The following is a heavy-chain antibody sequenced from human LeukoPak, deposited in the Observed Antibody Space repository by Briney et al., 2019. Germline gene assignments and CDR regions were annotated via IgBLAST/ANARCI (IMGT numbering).Heavy chain of an antibody. V-gene: IGHV3-23*01. J-gene: IGHJ4*02. CDR1: GFTFSSYA. CDR3: ARRASTERGHSYGLDY. Sequence: GGSLRPSCAASGFTFSSYAMSWVRQAPGKGLEWVSAISGSGGSTYYADSVKGRFTISRDNSKNTLYLQMNSLRAEDSAVYYCARRASTERGHSYGLDYWGQGTLVTVSS. CDR2: ISGSGGST. D-gene: IGHD5-18*01.